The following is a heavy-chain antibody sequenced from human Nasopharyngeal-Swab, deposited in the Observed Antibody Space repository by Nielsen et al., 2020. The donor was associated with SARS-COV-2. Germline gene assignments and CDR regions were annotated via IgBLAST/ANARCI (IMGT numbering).Heavy chain of an antibody. CDR1: GGSFSSETW. V-gene: IGHV4-4*02. Sequence: SETLSLTCAVSGGSFSSETWWSWVRQPPGKGLEWIGQIHHSGITNYNPSVKSRVIISLDKSKRQFSLKVTSVTAADTAVYYCARAGRTIFGVVTSFDYWGQGTLVTVSS. J-gene: IGHJ4*02. CDR2: IHHSGIT. D-gene: IGHD3-3*01. CDR3: ARAGRTIFGVVTSFDY.